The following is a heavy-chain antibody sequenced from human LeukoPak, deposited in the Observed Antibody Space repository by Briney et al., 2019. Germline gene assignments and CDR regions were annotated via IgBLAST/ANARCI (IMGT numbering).Heavy chain of an antibody. CDR1: GGTFSSYT. V-gene: IGHV1-69*04. CDR2: IIPILGIA. CDR3: ARDMMVEQLSTDDY. D-gene: IGHD6-13*01. J-gene: IGHJ4*02. Sequence: SVKVSCKASGGTFSSYTISWVRQAPGQGLEWMGRIIPILGIANYAQKFQGRVTIAADKSTSTAYMELSSLRSEDTAVYYCARDMMVEQLSTDDYWGQGTLVTVSS.